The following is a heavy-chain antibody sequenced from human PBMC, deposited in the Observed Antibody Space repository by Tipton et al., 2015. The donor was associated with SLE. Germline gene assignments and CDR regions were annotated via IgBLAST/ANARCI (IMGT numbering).Heavy chain of an antibody. CDR1: GFTFSSYS. Sequence: SLRLSCAASGFTFSSYSMNWVRQAPGKGLEWVSYISSSSSTIYYADSVKGRFTISRDNAKNSLYLQMNSLRDKDTAVYYCASTWYCSSTSCYGGLGYYYGMDVWGQGTTVTVSS. V-gene: IGHV3-48*02. D-gene: IGHD2-2*01. J-gene: IGHJ6*02. CDR3: ASTWYCSSTSCYGGLGYYYGMDV. CDR2: ISSSSSTI.